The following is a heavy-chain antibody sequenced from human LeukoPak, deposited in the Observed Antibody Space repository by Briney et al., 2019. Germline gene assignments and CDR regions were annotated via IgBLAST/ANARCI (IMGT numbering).Heavy chain of an antibody. J-gene: IGHJ4*02. CDR1: GFTFSSYW. CDR3: ASPPHDSSYGY. CDR2: VKQDGSEK. V-gene: IGHV3-7*01. Sequence: GGSLRLSCAASGFTFSSYWMSWVRQAPGKGLEWVANVKQDGSEKYYVDSVKGRFTISRDNAKNSLYLQMNSLRAEDTAVYYCASPPHDSSYGYWGQGTPVTVSS. D-gene: IGHD3-22*01.